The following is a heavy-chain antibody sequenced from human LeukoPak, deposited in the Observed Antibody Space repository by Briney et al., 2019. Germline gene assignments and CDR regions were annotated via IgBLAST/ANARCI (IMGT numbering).Heavy chain of an antibody. Sequence: SETLSLTCSVSGASVSDYWWSWIRQPPGKGLEYIGFVYYSTSTNYNPSLKSRVSMSLDTSKNQFSLNLNSVSAADTAVYYCARDYYDSSGYYTSYWGQGTLVTVSS. D-gene: IGHD3-22*01. CDR1: GASVSDYW. J-gene: IGHJ4*02. CDR3: ARDYYDSSGYYTSY. CDR2: VYYSTST. V-gene: IGHV4-59*02.